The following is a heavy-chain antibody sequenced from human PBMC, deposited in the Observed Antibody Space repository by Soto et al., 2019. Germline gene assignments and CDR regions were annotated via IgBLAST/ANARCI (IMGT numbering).Heavy chain of an antibody. J-gene: IGHJ4*02. D-gene: IGHD4-17*01. CDR3: ARWSGYGDL. CDR1: GFTFTDYS. V-gene: IGHV3-23*01. CDR2: MSIGYEKT. Sequence: GGSLRLSSSASGFTFTDYSMAWVRQTPERGLEWFAGMSIGYEKTFYADSVRVPVIVSRDSSKNTVDLQMNSLRVEDTAIYYCARWSGYGDLWGQGTLVTVSS.